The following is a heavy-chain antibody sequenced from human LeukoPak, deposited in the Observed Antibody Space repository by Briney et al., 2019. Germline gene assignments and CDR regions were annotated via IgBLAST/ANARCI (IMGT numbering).Heavy chain of an antibody. V-gene: IGHV3-48*03. CDR1: GFIFRDRE. CDR2: ITSSPTTI. Sequence: PGGSLRLSCAASGFIFRDREMNWVRQAPGKGLEWVAYITSSPTTIYYADSVRGRFTISRDDAKNSLYLQMNGLRAEDTAVYYCARGGYSSSSGYWGQGTLVTVSS. J-gene: IGHJ4*02. CDR3: ARGGYSSSSGY. D-gene: IGHD6-6*01.